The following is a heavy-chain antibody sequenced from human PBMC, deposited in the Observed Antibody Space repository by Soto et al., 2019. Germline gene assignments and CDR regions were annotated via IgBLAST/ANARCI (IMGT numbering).Heavy chain of an antibody. D-gene: IGHD5-12*01. V-gene: IGHV3-23*01. CDR2: ISGSGGST. J-gene: IGHJ6*02. CDR3: AKSACGYSGYDYGGDYYYYGMDV. Sequence: GGSLRLSCAASGFTFSSYAMSWVRQAPGKGLEWVSAISGSGGSTYYADSVKGRFTISRDNSKNTLYLQMNSLRAEDTVVYYCAKSACGYSGYDYGGDYYYYGMDVWGQGTTVTVSS. CDR1: GFTFSSYA.